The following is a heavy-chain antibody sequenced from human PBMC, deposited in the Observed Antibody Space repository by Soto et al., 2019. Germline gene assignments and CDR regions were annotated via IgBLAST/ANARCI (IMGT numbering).Heavy chain of an antibody. J-gene: IGHJ6*02. D-gene: IGHD2-2*01. CDR2: IYYSGST. Sequence: QVQLQETGPGQAKPSETLSLTCTVSGDSVTSGSYFWNWIRQSPGKGLEWIGYIYYSGSTTYNPSLKSRVSISVDRSKNQFSLTLNSVTAADTAVYFCASLSRLKSEVDDSHYYALDVWGQGTTVIVSS. CDR3: ASLSRLKSEVDDSHYYALDV. V-gene: IGHV4-61*01. CDR1: GDSVTSGSYF.